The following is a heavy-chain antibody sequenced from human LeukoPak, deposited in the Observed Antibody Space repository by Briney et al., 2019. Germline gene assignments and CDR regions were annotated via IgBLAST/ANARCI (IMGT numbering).Heavy chain of an antibody. CDR1: GYTFTSYD. CDR3: ARNFPPTTCGSGSYYSDY. D-gene: IGHD3-10*01. CDR2: MNPNSGNT. V-gene: IGHV1-8*01. Sequence: ASVKVSCKASGYTFTSYDINWVRQATGQGLEWMGWMNPNSGNTGYAQKFQGRVTMTRNTSISTAYMELSSLRSEDTAVYYCARNFPPTTCGSGSYYSDYWGQGTLVTVPS. J-gene: IGHJ4*02.